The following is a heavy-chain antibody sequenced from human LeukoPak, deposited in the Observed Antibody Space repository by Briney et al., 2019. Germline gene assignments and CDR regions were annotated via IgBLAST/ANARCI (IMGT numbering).Heavy chain of an antibody. D-gene: IGHD3-16*01. J-gene: IGHJ4*02. V-gene: IGHV3-30*03. CDR1: GFTFSTYG. Sequence: GGSLRLSCAASGFTFSTYGMHWVRQAPGRGLEWEAFISYEGSIKYFADSVKGRFTVSRDNSQNTLYLQMSSLRAEDTAVYYCTRSLGDNYWGQGTLVTVSS. CDR2: ISYEGSIK. CDR3: TRSLGDNY.